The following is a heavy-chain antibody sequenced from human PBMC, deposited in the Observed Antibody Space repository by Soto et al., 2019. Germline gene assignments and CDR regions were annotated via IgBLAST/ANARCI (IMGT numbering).Heavy chain of an antibody. CDR2: ISGPSIYI. CDR3: AIGFRNGFNV. D-gene: IGHD2-8*01. V-gene: IGHV3-21*01. CDR1: GFTFSGYS. Sequence: EVQLVESWGGLVKPGGSLRLSCVASGFTFSGYSINWVRHAPGKGLEWVSYISGPSIYIYYADSVKGRFTISRDNAKSAVYLQMNSLRAEDTAVYYCAIGFRNGFNVWGQGTKVSVSS. J-gene: IGHJ6*02.